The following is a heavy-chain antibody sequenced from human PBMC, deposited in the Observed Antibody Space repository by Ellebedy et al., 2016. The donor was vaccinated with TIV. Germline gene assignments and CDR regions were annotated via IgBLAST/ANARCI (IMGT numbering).Heavy chain of an antibody. V-gene: IGHV1-69*13. CDR2: ISAYNGNT. Sequence: SVKVSCXASGGTFSSYAISWVRQAPGQGLEWMGWISAYNGNTNYAQKFQGRVTITADESTSTAYMELSSLRSEDTAVYYCATRRGFRGQPNAFDIWGQGTMVTVSS. CDR3: ATRRGFRGQPNAFDI. J-gene: IGHJ3*02. CDR1: GGTFSSYA. D-gene: IGHD3-10*01.